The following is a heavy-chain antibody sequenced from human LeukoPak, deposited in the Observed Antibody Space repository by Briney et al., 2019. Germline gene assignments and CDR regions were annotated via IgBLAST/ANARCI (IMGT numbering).Heavy chain of an antibody. V-gene: IGHV1-18*01. Sequence: ASVKVSCKASGYTFTSYGISWLRQAPGQGLEWMGWISAYNGNTNYAQKLQGRVTMTTDTSTSTAYMELRSESSGDTAVYYCARDGGRVGATVIDDWGQGTLVTVSS. J-gene: IGHJ4*01. CDR2: ISAYNGNT. CDR3: ARDGGRVGATVIDD. D-gene: IGHD1-26*01. CDR1: GYTFTSYG.